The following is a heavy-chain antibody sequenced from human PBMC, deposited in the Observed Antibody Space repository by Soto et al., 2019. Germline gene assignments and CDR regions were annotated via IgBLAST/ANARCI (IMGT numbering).Heavy chain of an antibody. CDR2: FDPEDGET. J-gene: IGHJ4*02. Sequence: ALVKVSCKVSGYTLTELSMHCVRQAPGKGLEWMGGFDPEDGETIYAQKFQGRVTMTEDTSTDTAYMELSSLRSEDTAVYYCATGVTFFGVVPNFDYGAQEPLATVPS. CDR1: GYTLTELS. CDR3: ATGVTFFGVVPNFDY. D-gene: IGHD3-3*01. V-gene: IGHV1-24*01.